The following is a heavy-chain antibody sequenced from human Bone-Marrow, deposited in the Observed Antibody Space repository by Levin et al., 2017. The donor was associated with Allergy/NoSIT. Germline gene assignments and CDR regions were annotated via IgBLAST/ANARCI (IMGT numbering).Heavy chain of an antibody. CDR2: IYHSGST. D-gene: IGHD6-19*01. CDR3: AKISGWLFDY. CDR1: GYSISSGYY. J-gene: IGHJ4*02. Sequence: SETLSLTCTVSGYSISSGYYWGWIRQPPGKGLEWIGSIYHSGSTYYNPSLKSRVTISVDTSKNQFSLKLSSVTAADTAVYYCAKISGWLFDYWGQGTLVTVSS. V-gene: IGHV4-38-2*02.